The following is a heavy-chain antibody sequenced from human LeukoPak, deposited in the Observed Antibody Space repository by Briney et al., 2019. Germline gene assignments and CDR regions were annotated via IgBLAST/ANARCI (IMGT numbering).Heavy chain of an antibody. CDR1: GGSISLYY. J-gene: IGHJ4*02. V-gene: IGHV4-59*01. Sequence: PSETLSLTCTVSGGSISLYYWTWIQQSPGKGLEWIGYNSSSGNTNYNPSLKSRVTISVDMSKNQFSLRLSSVTAADTAVYYCARAGSGWSFDYWGQGTLVTVSS. D-gene: IGHD6-19*01. CDR3: ARAGSGWSFDY. CDR2: NSSSGNT.